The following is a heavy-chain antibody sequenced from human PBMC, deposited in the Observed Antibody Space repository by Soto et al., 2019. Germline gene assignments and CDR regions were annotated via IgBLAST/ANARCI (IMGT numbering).Heavy chain of an antibody. CDR3: AVYASSSEWDYFDS. CDR2: IYPGDSET. J-gene: IGHJ4*02. CDR1: GYDFANYW. D-gene: IGHD6-6*01. V-gene: IGHV5-51*01. Sequence: LGESLKISCQSSGYDFANYWIGWVRQMPGKGLEWMGIIYPGDSETTYSPSFQGQVTISADKSISTAYLQWSALRASDTAMYYCAVYASSSEWDYFDSWGQGTLVTVSS.